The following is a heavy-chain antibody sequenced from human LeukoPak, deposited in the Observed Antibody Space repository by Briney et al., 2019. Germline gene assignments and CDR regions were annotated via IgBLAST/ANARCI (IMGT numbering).Heavy chain of an antibody. Sequence: PSETLSLTCTVSGGSISSYYWSWIRQPPGKGLEWIGYIYYSGSTNYNPSLKSRVTISVDTSKNQFSLKLSSVTAADTAVYYCAREKVRYYFDYWGQGTLVTVSS. J-gene: IGHJ4*02. CDR2: IYYSGST. CDR3: AREKVRYYFDY. V-gene: IGHV4-59*01. D-gene: IGHD3-10*01. CDR1: GGSISSYY.